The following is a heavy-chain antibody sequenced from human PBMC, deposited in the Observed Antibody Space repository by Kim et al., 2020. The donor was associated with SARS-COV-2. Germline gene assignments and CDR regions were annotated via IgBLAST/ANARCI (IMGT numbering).Heavy chain of an antibody. CDR1: GDSISSGGYY. D-gene: IGHD2-15*01. CDR3: ARVGYCTRGSCALDY. J-gene: IGHJ4*01. CDR2: VHHSGSTS. Sequence: SETLSLTCTVSGDSISSGGYYWSWIRQHPGKGLEWIGYVHHSGSTSYYNPSLKSRLTISVDTSKNQFSLRLSSVTAADTAFYYCARVGYCTRGSCALDY. V-gene: IGHV4-31*03.